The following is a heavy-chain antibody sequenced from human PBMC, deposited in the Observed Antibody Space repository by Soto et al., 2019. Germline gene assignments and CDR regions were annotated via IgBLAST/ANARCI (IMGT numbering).Heavy chain of an antibody. CDR3: ARGNISGWYVAPGSHDY. D-gene: IGHD6-19*01. CDR1: GFTFSSYS. J-gene: IGHJ4*02. V-gene: IGHV3-21*01. Sequence: TGGSLRLSCAASGFTFSSYSMNWVRQAPGKGLEWVSSISSSSSYIYYADSVKGRFTISRDNAKNSLYLQMNSLRAEDTAVYYCARGNISGWYVAPGSHDYWGQGTLVTVSS. CDR2: ISSSSSYI.